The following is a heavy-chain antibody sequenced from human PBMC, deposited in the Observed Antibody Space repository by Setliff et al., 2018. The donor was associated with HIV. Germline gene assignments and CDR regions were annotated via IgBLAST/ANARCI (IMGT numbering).Heavy chain of an antibody. V-gene: IGHV3-30*14. CDR1: GFTFSYYT. D-gene: IGHD2-15*01. CDR3: ASNFRSGYWYFDL. J-gene: IGHJ2*01. Sequence: PGGSLRLSCAASGFTFSYYTMHWIRQTPDNGLEWVAVISYDGNSQYYADSVKGRFTLSRDNSKNRLDLQMGSLRAEDMAVYYCASNFRSGYWYFDLWGRGTLVTVSS. CDR2: ISYDGNSQ.